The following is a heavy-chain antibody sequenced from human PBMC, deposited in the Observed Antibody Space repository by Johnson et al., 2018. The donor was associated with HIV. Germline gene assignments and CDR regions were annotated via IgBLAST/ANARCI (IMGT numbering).Heavy chain of an antibody. CDR2: IQYDGSNK. CDR1: GFTFRDYG. CDR3: ARARDRSSSRDAFDI. J-gene: IGHJ3*02. Sequence: VQLVESGGGLVQPGRSLRLSCAASGFTFRDYGMHWVRQAPGKGLEWVAFIQYDGSNKYYADSVKGRFTISRDNSKNTLYLQMNSLRADDTAVYYCARARDRSSSRDAFDIWGQGTMVIVSS. V-gene: IGHV3-30*02. D-gene: IGHD6-13*01.